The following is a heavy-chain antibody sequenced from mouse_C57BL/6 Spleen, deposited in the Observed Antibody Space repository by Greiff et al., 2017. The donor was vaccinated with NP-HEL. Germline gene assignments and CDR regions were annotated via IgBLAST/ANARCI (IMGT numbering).Heavy chain of an antibody. CDR1: GYAFSSSW. V-gene: IGHV1-82*01. CDR2: IYPGDGDT. D-gene: IGHD4-1*01. CDR3: ARSITGYFDY. J-gene: IGHJ2*01. Sequence: VQLQQSGPELVKPGASVKISCKASGYAFSSSWMNWVKQRPGKGLEWIGRIYPGDGDTNYNGKFKGKATLTADKSSSTAYMQLSSLTSEDSAVYFCARSITGYFDYWGQGTTLTVSS.